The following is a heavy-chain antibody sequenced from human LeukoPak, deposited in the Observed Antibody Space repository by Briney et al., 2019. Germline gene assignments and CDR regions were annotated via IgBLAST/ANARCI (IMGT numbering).Heavy chain of an antibody. CDR2: IFCSGSS. CDR1: GDSINSCNYY. J-gene: IGHJ4*02. Sequence: PSETLSLTCTVSGDSINSCNYYWGWIRQPPGKGLEWIGSIFCSGSSLYNPSLKSRATISIDTSKNQISLRLTSVTAADTAMYYCARQTGSGLFTLPGGQGTLVTVSS. CDR3: ARQTGSGLFTLP. D-gene: IGHD3/OR15-3a*01. V-gene: IGHV4-39*01.